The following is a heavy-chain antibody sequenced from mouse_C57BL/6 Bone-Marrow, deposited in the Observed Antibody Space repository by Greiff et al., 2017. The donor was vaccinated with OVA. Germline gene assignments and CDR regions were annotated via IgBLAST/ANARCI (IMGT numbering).Heavy chain of an antibody. J-gene: IGHJ1*03. D-gene: IGHD2-1*01. V-gene: IGHV1-52*01. CDR3: VYYRYFDV. CDR1: GYTFTSYW. Sequence: QVQLKESGAELVRPGSSVKLSCKASGYTFTSYWMYWVKQRPIQGLEWIGNIDPSDSETHYNQKFKDKATLTVDKSSSTAYMQLSSLTSEDSAVYYCVYYRYFDVWGTGTTVTVSS. CDR2: IDPSDSET.